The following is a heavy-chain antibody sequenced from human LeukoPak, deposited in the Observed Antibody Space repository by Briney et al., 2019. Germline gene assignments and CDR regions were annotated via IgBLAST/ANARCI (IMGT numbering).Heavy chain of an antibody. CDR1: GFTFSSYA. D-gene: IGHD3-3*01. J-gene: IGHJ4*02. CDR3: ASDFWSGPTTGYFDY. CDR2: ISYDGSNK. V-gene: IGHV3-30-3*01. Sequence: QPGGSLRLSCAASGFTFSSYAMHWVRQAPGKGLEWVAVISYDGSNKYYADSVKGRFTISRDNSKNTLYLQMNSLRAEDTAVYYCASDFWSGPTTGYFDYWGQGTLVTVSS.